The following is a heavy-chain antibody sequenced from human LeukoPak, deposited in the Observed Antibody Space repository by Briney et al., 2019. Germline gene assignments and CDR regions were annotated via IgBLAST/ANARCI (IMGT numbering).Heavy chain of an antibody. Sequence: PGGSLRLSCAASGFTFSSYEMNWVRQAPGKGLEWVSYISSSGSTIYYADSVKGRFTISRDNAKNSLYLQMNSLRAEDTAVYYCARDLGMNEWEPSYYYYYYGMDVWGQGTTVTVSS. CDR2: ISSSGSTI. V-gene: IGHV3-48*03. CDR1: GFTFSSYE. D-gene: IGHD1-26*01. J-gene: IGHJ6*02. CDR3: ARDLGMNEWEPSYYYYYYGMDV.